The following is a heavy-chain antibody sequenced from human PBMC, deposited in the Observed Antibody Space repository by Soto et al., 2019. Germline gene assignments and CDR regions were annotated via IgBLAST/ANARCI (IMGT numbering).Heavy chain of an antibody. D-gene: IGHD6-6*01. V-gene: IGHV3-48*02. J-gene: IGHJ6*02. Sequence: GGSLRLSCAASGFTFSNAWMNWVRQAPGKGLEWVSYISSSSSTIYYADSVKGRFTISRDNAKNSLYLQMNSLRDEDTAVYYCARPEYSSSSYGMDVWGQGTTVTVSS. CDR2: ISSSSSTI. CDR1: GFTFSNAW. CDR3: ARPEYSSSSYGMDV.